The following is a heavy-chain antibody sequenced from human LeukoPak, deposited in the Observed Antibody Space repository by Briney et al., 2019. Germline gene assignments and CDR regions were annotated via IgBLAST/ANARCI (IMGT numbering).Heavy chain of an antibody. CDR3: ARDLLFTSVGASDAFDI. CDR2: IYTSGST. V-gene: IGHV4-4*07. J-gene: IGHJ3*02. CDR1: GGSISSYY. Sequence: SETLSLTCTVSGGSISSYYWSWIRQPAGKGLEWIGRIYTSGSTTYNPSLKSRVTMSIDTSKNQFSLKLNSVTAADTAVYYCARDLLFTSVGASDAFDIWGQGAMVTVSS. D-gene: IGHD1-26*01.